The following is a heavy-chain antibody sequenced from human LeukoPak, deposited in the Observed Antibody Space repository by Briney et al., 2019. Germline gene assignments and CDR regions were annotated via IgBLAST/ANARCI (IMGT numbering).Heavy chain of an antibody. J-gene: IGHJ4*02. D-gene: IGHD6-6*01. V-gene: IGHV3-23*01. CDR2: ISGSGGTI. CDR3: AKGRVLYSSSSTPFDY. CDR1: GFTFSNYA. Sequence: GGSLRLSCAASGFTFSNYAMTWVRQAPGKGLEWVSVISGSGGTIFYADSVKGRFTISRDNSKNTLYLLMSSLTAEDTAVYYCAKGRVLYSSSSTPFDYWGQGTLVTVSS.